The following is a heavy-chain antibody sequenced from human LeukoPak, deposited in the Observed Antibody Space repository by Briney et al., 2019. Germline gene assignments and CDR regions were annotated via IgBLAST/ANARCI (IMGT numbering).Heavy chain of an antibody. V-gene: IGHV1-18*01. Sequence: ASVKVSCKASGYTFTSYGISWVRQAPGQGLEWMGWISAYNGNTNYAQKLQGGVTMTTDTSTSTAYMELRSLRSDDTAVYYCARDLRQLVRGYYFYYMDVWGKGTTVTVSS. D-gene: IGHD6-6*01. CDR1: GYTFTSYG. CDR2: ISAYNGNT. CDR3: ARDLRQLVRGYYFYYMDV. J-gene: IGHJ6*03.